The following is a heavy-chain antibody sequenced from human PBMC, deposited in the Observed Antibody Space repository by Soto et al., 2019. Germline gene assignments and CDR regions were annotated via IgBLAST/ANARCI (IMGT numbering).Heavy chain of an antibody. D-gene: IGHD6-19*01. CDR3: AKGLTLAADYYYYGLDV. V-gene: IGHV3-30*18. CDR2: ISYHENNK. J-gene: IGHJ6*02. CDR1: GFSFSTYG. Sequence: QVHLVESGGGVVQPGRSLRLSCAASGFSFSTYGMHWVRQAPGKGLEWVAVISYHENNKYYADSVKGRFTISRDNSKSTLYLQMNSLRADDTAVYYCAKGLTLAADYYYYGLDVWGQGTTVTVSS.